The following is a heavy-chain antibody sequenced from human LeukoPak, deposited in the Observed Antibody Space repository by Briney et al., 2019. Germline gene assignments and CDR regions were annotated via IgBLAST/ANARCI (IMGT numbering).Heavy chain of an antibody. D-gene: IGHD3-9*01. CDR2: IKSKTDGGTT. J-gene: IGHJ1*01. Sequence: PGGSRRLSCAASGFTFSNAWMSWVRQAPGKGLEWVGRIKSKTDGGTTDYAAPVKGRFTISRDDSKNTLYLQMNSLKTEDTAVYYCTTGAPSYYDILTVNEYFQHWGQGTLVTVSS. CDR3: TTGAPSYYDILTVNEYFQH. CDR1: GFTFSNAW. V-gene: IGHV3-15*01.